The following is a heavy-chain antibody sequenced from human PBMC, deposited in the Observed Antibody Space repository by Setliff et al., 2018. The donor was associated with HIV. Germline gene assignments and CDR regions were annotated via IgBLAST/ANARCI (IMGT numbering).Heavy chain of an antibody. D-gene: IGHD6-19*01. CDR2: IYHSGST. V-gene: IGHV4-38-2*01. Sequence: PSETLSLTCAVSGYSISSGYSWGWIRQSPGKGLEWIGSIYHSGSTYYNPSLKSRVTISVDTSKNQFSLKLSSVTAADTAVYYCARAQYSSDWNYFDSWGQGAQVTVSS. CDR3: ARAQYSSDWNYFDS. CDR1: GYSISSGYS. J-gene: IGHJ4*02.